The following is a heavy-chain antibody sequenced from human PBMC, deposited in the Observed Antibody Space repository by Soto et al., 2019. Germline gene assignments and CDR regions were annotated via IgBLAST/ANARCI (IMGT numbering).Heavy chain of an antibody. D-gene: IGHD6-19*01. CDR2: IYYSGST. CDR3: ARLPDSGWHAPDY. CDR1: GGSISSSSYY. V-gene: IGHV4-39*01. J-gene: IGHJ4*02. Sequence: QLQLQESGPGLVKPSETLSLTCTVSGGSISSSSYYWGWIRQPPGKGLEWIGSIYYSGSTYYNPSLNDPVTLAIDTSNNQFSLKPNSGTAAGPAVYYCARLPDSGWHAPDYWGQGTLVTVSS.